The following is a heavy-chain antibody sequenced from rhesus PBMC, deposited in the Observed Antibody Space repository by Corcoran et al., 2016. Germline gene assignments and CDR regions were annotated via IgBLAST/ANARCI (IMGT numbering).Heavy chain of an antibody. CDR1: GGSISSSYW. CDR2: IYGSGGST. J-gene: IGHJ4*01. V-gene: IGHV4-93*02. Sequence: QVQLQESGPAVVKPSESLSLTCAVSGGSISSSYWWCWIRQSPGKELEWIGGIYGSGGSTEYNPSLKSRVTSSIDTSKNQFSLKLSSVTAADTAVYFCARHGGHYYGSGFLDYWGQGVLVTVSS. CDR3: ARHGGHYYGSGFLDY. D-gene: IGHD3-28*01.